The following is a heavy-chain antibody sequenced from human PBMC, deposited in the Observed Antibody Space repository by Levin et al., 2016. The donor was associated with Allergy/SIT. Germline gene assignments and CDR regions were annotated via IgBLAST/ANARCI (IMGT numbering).Heavy chain of an antibody. J-gene: IGHJ6*02. CDR3: ARETYYDFWSGRGGMDV. V-gene: IGHV4-59*01. D-gene: IGHD3-3*01. CDR2: IYYSGST. Sequence: WIRQPPGKGLEWIGYIYYSGSTNYNPSLKSRVTISVDTSKNQFSLKLSSVTAADTAVYYCARETYYDFWSGRGGMDVWGQGTTVTVSS.